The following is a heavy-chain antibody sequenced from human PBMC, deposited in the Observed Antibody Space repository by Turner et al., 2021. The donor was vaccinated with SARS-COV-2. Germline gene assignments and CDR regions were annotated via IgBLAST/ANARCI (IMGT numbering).Heavy chain of an antibody. CDR2: IYYSGST. CDR3: ARRSEGYYGSGSHWFDP. J-gene: IGHJ5*02. CDR1: VCSISSSPYY. D-gene: IGHD3-10*01. Sequence: QLQLQESGPGLVKPSETLSLTCTVSVCSISSSPYYWGWIRQPPGKGLEWIGSIYYSGSTYYNPSLKSRVTISVDTSKNQFSLKLSSVTAADTAVYYCARRSEGYYGSGSHWFDPWGQGTLVTVSS. V-gene: IGHV4-39*01.